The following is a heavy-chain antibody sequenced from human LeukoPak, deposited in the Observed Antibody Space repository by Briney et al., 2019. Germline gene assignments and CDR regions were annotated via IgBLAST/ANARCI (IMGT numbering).Heavy chain of an antibody. CDR2: IKEDGSQK. V-gene: IGHV3-7*01. Sequence: GGSLRLSCVGALGSHWMGWVRQAPGKGLEWVANIKEDGSQKYYMDSVKGRFNISRDNAKSSLFLQMNNLRVEDTAVYYCTRDQTWGQGTLVTVSS. CDR3: TRDQT. CDR1: LGSHW. J-gene: IGHJ4*02.